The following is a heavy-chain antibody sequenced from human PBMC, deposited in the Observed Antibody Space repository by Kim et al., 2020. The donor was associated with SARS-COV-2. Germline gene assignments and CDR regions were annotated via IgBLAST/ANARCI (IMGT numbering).Heavy chain of an antibody. J-gene: IGHJ5*01. CDR2: ITWNSAKI. Sequence: GGSLRLSCAASGFTFNNYAMHWVRLAPGKGLEWVSGITWNSAKIDYADSVKGRFTISRDNAKNSLYLQMSSLRAEGTASYYCAKGQRKVFSDSTGYYLAFDSWGQGPPVTVSS. D-gene: IGHD3-22*01. V-gene: IGHV3-9*01. CDR1: GFTFNNYA. CDR3: AKGQRKVFSDSTGYYLAFDS.